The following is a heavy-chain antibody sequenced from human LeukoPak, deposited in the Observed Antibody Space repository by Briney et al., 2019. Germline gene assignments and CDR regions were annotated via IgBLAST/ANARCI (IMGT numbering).Heavy chain of an antibody. D-gene: IGHD3-22*01. V-gene: IGHV3-30*04. CDR3: ARVGSSGYYYDLVY. CDR2: ISYDGTNE. Sequence: GGPLRLSCAASGFTFSTYTMHWVRQAPGKGLEWVAFISYDGTNEDHADSVKGRFTISRDNSKNTLFLQMNSLTAEDTAVYYCARVGSSGYYYDLVYWGQGTLVTVSS. J-gene: IGHJ4*02. CDR1: GFTFSTYT.